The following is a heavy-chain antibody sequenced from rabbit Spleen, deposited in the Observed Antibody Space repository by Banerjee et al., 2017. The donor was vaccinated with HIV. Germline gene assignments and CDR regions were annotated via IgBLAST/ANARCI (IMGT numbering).Heavy chain of an antibody. J-gene: IGHJ4*01. CDR1: GFDFSNYG. V-gene: IGHV1S47*01. CDR2: IEPIFGNT. CDR3: VRDQAGDADYGPYYLNL. Sequence: QEQLVESGGGLVQPGGSLKLSCKASGFDFSNYGVSWVRQAPGKGLEWIGYIEPIFGNTYYANWVNGRFTISSHNAQNTLYLQLSSLTAADTATYFCVRDQAGDADYGPYYLNLWGRGTLVTVS. D-gene: IGHD2-1*01.